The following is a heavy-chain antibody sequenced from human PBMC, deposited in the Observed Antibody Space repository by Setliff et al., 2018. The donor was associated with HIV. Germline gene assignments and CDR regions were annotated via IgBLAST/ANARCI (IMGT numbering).Heavy chain of an antibody. D-gene: IGHD6-19*01. Sequence: LSLTCAVYGGSFNGYYWSWIRQPPGKGLEWIGEINHSGSTNYNPSLKSRVTISLDTSKNQFSLKLSSVTAADTAVYYCARLRQWLAFFDSWGQGTLVTVSS. J-gene: IGHJ4*02. CDR3: ARLRQWLAFFDS. CDR2: INHSGST. CDR1: GGSFNGYY. V-gene: IGHV4-34*01.